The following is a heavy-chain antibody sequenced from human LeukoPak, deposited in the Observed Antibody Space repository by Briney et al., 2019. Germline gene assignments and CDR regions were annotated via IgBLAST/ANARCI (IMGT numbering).Heavy chain of an antibody. CDR3: ARVGGNLPYDY. V-gene: IGHV4-59*01. J-gene: IGHJ4*02. Sequence: SETLSLTCTVSGGSISSYYWSWIRQPPGKGLERIGYIYYSGSTNYNPSLKSRVTISVDTPKNQFSLKLSSVTAADTAVYYCARVGGNLPYDYWGQGTLVTVSS. D-gene: IGHD4-23*01. CDR1: GGSISSYY. CDR2: IYYSGST.